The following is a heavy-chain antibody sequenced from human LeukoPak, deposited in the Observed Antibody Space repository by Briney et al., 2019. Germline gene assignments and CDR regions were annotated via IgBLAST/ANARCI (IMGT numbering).Heavy chain of an antibody. Sequence: SETLSLTCAVYGGSFSGYYWSWIRQPPGKGLEWIGEINHSGSTNYNPSLKSRVTIPVDTSKNQFSLKLSSVTAADTAVYYCARDTGDSPFDYWGQGTLVTVSS. J-gene: IGHJ4*02. D-gene: IGHD4-17*01. CDR2: INHSGST. CDR1: GGSFSGYY. CDR3: ARDTGDSPFDY. V-gene: IGHV4-34*01.